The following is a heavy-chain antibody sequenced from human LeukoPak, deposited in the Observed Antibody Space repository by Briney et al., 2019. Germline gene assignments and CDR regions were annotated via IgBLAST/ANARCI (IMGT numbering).Heavy chain of an antibody. J-gene: IGHJ6*03. CDR3: AKEGWEQQLVHDYYYMDV. CDR1: GFTFSIYA. Sequence: PGGSLRLSRAASGFTFSIYAMSWVRQAPGKGLEWVSAISGSGGSTYYADSVKGRFTISRDNSKNTLYLQMNSLRAEDTAVYYCAKEGWEQQLVHDYYYMDVWGKGTTVTVSS. V-gene: IGHV3-23*01. CDR2: ISGSGGST. D-gene: IGHD6-13*01.